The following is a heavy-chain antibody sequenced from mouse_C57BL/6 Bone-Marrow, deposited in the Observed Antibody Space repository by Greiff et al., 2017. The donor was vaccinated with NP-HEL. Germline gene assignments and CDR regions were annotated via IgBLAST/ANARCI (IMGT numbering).Heavy chain of an antibody. CDR1: GYSITSGYD. CDR3: ARDWGFYFDY. J-gene: IGHJ2*01. Sequence: QSGPGMVKPSQSLSLTCTVTGYSITSGYDWHWIRHFPGNKLEWMGYISYSGSTNYNPSLKSRISITHDTSKNHFFLKLNSVTTEDTATYYCARDWGFYFDYWGQGTTLTVSS. CDR2: ISYSGST. V-gene: IGHV3-1*01.